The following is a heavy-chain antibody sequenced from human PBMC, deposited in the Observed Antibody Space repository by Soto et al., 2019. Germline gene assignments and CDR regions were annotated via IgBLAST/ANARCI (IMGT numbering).Heavy chain of an antibody. Sequence: SETLSLTCTVSPDSITSYYCSWIRQPPGKGLEWIGYISSSGNTNYNPSLKSRVTISVDTSKTQFSLKLSSVTAADTAVYYCARHNGPLYVGYYYDMDVWGQGTTVTVSS. V-gene: IGHV4-59*08. CDR3: ARHNGPLYVGYYYDMDV. J-gene: IGHJ6*02. CDR2: ISSSGNT. D-gene: IGHD3-16*01. CDR1: PDSITSYY.